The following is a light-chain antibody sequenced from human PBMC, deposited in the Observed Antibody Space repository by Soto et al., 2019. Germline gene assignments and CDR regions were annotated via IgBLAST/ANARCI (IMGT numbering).Light chain of an antibody. V-gene: IGLV2-23*01. CDR2: EDS. CDR1: SSDVGSYSL. Sequence: QSVLTQPASVSGSPGQSITISCTGTSSDVGSYSLVSWYQQHPGKAPKLMIYEDSKRPSGVSNRFSGSKSGNTASLTISGLQAEDEADYYCCSYAGSSNWVFGGGTKLTVL. J-gene: IGLJ3*02. CDR3: CSYAGSSNWV.